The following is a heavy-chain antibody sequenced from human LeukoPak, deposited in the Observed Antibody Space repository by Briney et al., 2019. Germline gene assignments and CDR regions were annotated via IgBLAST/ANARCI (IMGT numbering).Heavy chain of an antibody. CDR2: ISSPGTHI. CDR1: GFTFSNFE. CDR3: VLRSSWNYYMDV. D-gene: IGHD6-13*01. Sequence: PGGSLRLSCVASGFTFSNFEMNWVRQAPGKGLEWVSYISSPGTHIYYADSVEGRFTISRDNGKNSLYLQMNSLRAEDTAVYYCVLRSSWNYYMDVWGKGTTVAVS. J-gene: IGHJ6*03. V-gene: IGHV3-48*03.